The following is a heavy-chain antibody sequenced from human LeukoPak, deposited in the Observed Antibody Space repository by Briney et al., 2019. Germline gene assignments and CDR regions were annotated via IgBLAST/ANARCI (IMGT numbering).Heavy chain of an antibody. J-gene: IGHJ4*02. CDR1: GGSISSSDYH. Sequence: SVTLSLTCTVSGGSISSSDYHWGWIRQPPGEGLEWIGSISYSGATDHNPSLKSRVTISVDTSKNQFSLKLSFVTAADTAVYYCARHRREQQLELFDSWGQGTLVTVSS. CDR3: ARHRREQQLELFDS. CDR2: ISYSGAT. V-gene: IGHV4-39*01. D-gene: IGHD6-13*01.